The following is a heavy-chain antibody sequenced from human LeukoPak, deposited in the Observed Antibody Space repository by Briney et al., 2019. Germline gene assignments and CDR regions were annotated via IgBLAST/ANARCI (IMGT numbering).Heavy chain of an antibody. CDR3: ARGRSEASGPDNAFDI. D-gene: IGHD3-10*01. CDR1: GGTFSSYA. CDR2: IIPIFGTA. V-gene: IGHV1-69*01. J-gene: IGHJ3*02. Sequence: GSSVKVSCKASGGTFSSYAISWVRQAHGQGLEWMGGIIPIFGTANYAQKFQGRVTITADESTSTAYMELSSLRSEDTAVYYCARGRSEASGPDNAFDIWGQGTMVTVSS.